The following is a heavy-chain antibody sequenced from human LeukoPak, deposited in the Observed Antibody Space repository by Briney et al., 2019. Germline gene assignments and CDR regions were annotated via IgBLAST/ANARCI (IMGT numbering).Heavy chain of an antibody. CDR1: GYTFTSYY. J-gene: IGHJ2*01. CDR2: INPSGGGT. D-gene: IGHD5-12*01. V-gene: IGHV1-46*01. Sequence: GASVNVSCKASGYTFTSYYMHWVRQAPGQGLEWMGIINPSGGGTSYAQKFQGRVTMTRDTSTSTVYMELSSLRSEDTAVYYCARDLAMMGFGDLWGRGTLVTVSS. CDR3: ARDLAMMGFGDL.